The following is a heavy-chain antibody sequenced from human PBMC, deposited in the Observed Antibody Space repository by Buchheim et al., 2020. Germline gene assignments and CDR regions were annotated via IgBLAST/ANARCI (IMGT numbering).Heavy chain of an antibody. D-gene: IGHD6-19*01. CDR3: ARSRYDTGYSSGWGRQGYYYYYGMDV. V-gene: IGHV4-30-4*01. J-gene: IGHJ6*02. CDR1: GGSISSGDYY. Sequence: QVQLQESGPGLVKPSQTLSLTCTVSGGSISSGDYYWSWIRQPPGKGLEWIGYIYYSGSTYYNPSLKSRVTISVDTSKNQFYLKLSSVTAADTAVYYCARSRYDTGYSSGWGRQGYYYYYGMDVWGQGTT. CDR2: IYYSGST.